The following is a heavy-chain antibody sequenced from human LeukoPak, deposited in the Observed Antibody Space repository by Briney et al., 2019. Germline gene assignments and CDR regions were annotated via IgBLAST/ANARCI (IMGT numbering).Heavy chain of an antibody. CDR2: ISAYNGNT. D-gene: IGHD6-19*01. V-gene: IGHV1-18*01. CDR3: ARPLGPYSSGWGDAFDI. CDR1: GYTFTSYG. Sequence: GASVKVSCKASGYTFTSYGISWVRQAPGQGLEWMGWISAYNGNTNYAQKLQGRVTMTTDTSTSTAYMELRSLRSDDTAVYCCARPLGPYSSGWGDAFDIWGQGTMVTVSS. J-gene: IGHJ3*02.